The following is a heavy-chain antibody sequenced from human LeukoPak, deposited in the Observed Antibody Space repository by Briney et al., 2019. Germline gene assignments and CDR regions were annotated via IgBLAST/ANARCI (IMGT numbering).Heavy chain of an antibody. CDR2: INPDSGAT. D-gene: IGHD4-17*01. CDR3: ASDYGANWFYP. J-gene: IGHJ5*02. CDR1: GNTFSGYY. Sequence: ASVTVSFVASGNTFSGYYVHCVRLAPGQGLEWMGWINPDSGATDYGDKFQGRLTMTRDTSISTAYMELSRLRSDDTALYYCASDYGANWFYPWGQGTLVTVSS. V-gene: IGHV1-2*02.